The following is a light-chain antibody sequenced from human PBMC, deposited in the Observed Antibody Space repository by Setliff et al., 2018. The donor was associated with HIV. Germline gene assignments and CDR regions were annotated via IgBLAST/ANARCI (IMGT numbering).Light chain of an antibody. Sequence: QSVLTQPASVSGSPGQSFTISCTGTSNDVGGYNYVAWYQEHPGKAPKLMIYDVSNRPSGVSNRFSGSKSGSTASLTISGLLAEDESDYYCSSYTGSGTFVFGGGTKVTVL. CDR1: SNDVGGYNY. V-gene: IGLV2-14*03. CDR3: SSYTGSGTFV. J-gene: IGLJ1*01. CDR2: DVS.